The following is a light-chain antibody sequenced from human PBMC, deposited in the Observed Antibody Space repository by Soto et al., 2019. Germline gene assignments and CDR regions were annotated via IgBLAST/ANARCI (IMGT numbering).Light chain of an antibody. CDR2: GTS. V-gene: IGKV3-20*01. Sequence: EIVLTQSPGTLSLSPGERATLSCRASQSISSRDLAWYQQKPGQAPRLVIYGTSSRAAGIPDRFGGSGSGTDFTLTITRLQPQDFAVYYCQHYGGSPRLTFGGGTKVEIK. J-gene: IGKJ4*01. CDR3: QHYGGSPRLT. CDR1: QSISSRD.